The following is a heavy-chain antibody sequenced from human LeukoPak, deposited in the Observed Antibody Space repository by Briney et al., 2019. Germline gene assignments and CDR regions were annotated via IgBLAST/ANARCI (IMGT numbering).Heavy chain of an antibody. CDR3: ARAMAAKDGSGSSGGGLDY. CDR1: GFTFSSYS. Sequence: GGSLRLSCAASGFTFSSYSVNWVRQAPGKGLEWVSSLSRSSSYIYYADSVKGRFTISRDNAKSSLYLQMNSLRVEDTAVYYCARAMAAKDGSGSSGGGLDYWGQGALVTVSA. D-gene: IGHD3-10*01. CDR2: LSRSSSYI. V-gene: IGHV3-21*01. J-gene: IGHJ4*02.